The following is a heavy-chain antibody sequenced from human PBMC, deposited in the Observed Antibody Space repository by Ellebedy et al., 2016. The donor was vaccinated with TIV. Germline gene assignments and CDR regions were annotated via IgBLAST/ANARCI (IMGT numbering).Heavy chain of an antibody. CDR2: IQYDGSDK. J-gene: IGHJ4*02. CDR1: GFTFRYYG. CDR3: VKDFTGYSSSWDYFDY. V-gene: IGHV3-30*02. Sequence: PGGSLRLSCAASGFTFRYYGMYWVRQAPGKGLEWAAFIQYDGSDKHYADSVKGRFTISRDSTESSLYLQMSSLTTEDTAFYYCVKDFTGYSSSWDYFDYWGQGTLVTVSS. D-gene: IGHD6-13*01.